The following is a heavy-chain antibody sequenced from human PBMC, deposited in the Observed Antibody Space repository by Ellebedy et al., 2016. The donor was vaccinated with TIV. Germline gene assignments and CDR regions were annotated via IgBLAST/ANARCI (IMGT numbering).Heavy chain of an antibody. J-gene: IGHJ6*02. CDR3: ARDHYCGGDCFPYYYNGMDV. V-gene: IGHV3-48*03. CDR2: ISSGGYTI. Sequence: GESLKISCAASGFTFSSYEMNWVRQAPGKGLEWVSYISSGGYTIFYADSVKGRFTISRDNAENSVDLQMNSLKAEETAVYYCARDHYCGGDCFPYYYNGMDVWGQGTTVTVSS. CDR1: GFTFSSYE. D-gene: IGHD2-21*02.